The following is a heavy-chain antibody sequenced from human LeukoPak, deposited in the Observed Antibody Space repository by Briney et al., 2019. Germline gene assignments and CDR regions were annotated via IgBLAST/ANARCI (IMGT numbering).Heavy chain of an antibody. CDR3: ARLIRPYFDY. CDR1: GFTFSSYW. Sequence: GGSLRLSCAASGFTFSSYWMHWVRHAPGKGLEWVASIKQDGSEKYYVDSVKGRFTISRDNAKNSLYLQMNSLRAEDTAVYYCARLIRPYFDYWGQGTLVTVSS. J-gene: IGHJ4*02. V-gene: IGHV3-7*05. CDR2: IKQDGSEK.